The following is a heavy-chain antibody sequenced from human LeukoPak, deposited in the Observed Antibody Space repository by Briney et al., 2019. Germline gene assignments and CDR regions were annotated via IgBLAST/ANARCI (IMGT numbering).Heavy chain of an antibody. CDR2: IYTSGST. J-gene: IGHJ4*02. CDR1: GGSISSYY. CDR3: AISYGSGSYFDY. Sequence: SETLSLTCTVSGGSISSYYWTWIRQPAGKGLEWIGRIYTSGSTNYNPSLKSRVTMSVDTSKNQFSLKLSSVTAADTAVYYCAISYGSGSYFDYWGQGTLVTVSS. V-gene: IGHV4-4*07. D-gene: IGHD3-10*01.